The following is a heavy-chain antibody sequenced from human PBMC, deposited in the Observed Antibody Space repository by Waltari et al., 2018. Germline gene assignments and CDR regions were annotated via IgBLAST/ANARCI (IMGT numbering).Heavy chain of an antibody. CDR2: IYHSGST. Sequence: QVQLQESGPGLVKPSETLSLTCAVSGYSISSGYYWGWLRQPPGKGLEWIGSIYHSGSTCYNPSLKSRVTISVDTSKNQFSLKLSSVTAADTAVYYCAGYSSSSDFDYWGQGTLVTVSS. CDR1: GYSISSGYY. V-gene: IGHV4-38-2*01. D-gene: IGHD6-6*01. J-gene: IGHJ4*02. CDR3: AGYSSSSDFDY.